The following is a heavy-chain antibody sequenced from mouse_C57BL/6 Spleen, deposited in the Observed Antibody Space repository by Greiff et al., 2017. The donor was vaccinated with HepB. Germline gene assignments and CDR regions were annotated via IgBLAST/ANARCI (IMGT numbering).Heavy chain of an antibody. CDR1: GYSITSGYY. D-gene: IGHD2-4*01. CDR2: ISYDGSN. CDR3: AREVYDYPFAY. V-gene: IGHV3-6*01. J-gene: IGHJ3*01. Sequence: EVKLMESGPGLVKPSQSLSLTCSVTGYSITSGYYWYWIRQFPGNKLEWMGYISYDGSNNYNPSLKNRISITRDTSKNQFFLKLNSGTTEDTATYYCAREVYDYPFAYWGQRTLVTVSA.